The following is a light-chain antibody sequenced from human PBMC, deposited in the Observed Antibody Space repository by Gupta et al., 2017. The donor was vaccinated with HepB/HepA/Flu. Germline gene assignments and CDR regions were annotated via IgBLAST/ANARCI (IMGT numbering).Light chain of an antibody. CDR3: SAWDTANETWV. CDR2: RNI. V-gene: IGLV10-54*04. Sequence: QAGLSQPSSLSTGLGQIATLTCTGSYDNVGSHGSAWLQQIEGRPPKLLFYRNIGRPPGISASFSASRSDLIASVTISALQPEDGAVYFCSAWDTANETWVFGGGTKLTVL. J-gene: IGLJ3*02. CDR1: YDNVGSHG.